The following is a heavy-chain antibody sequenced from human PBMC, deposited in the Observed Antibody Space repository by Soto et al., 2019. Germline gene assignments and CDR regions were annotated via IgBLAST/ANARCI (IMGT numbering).Heavy chain of an antibody. CDR2: IIPIFGTA. Sequence: SVKVSCKASGGTFSSYAISWVRQAPGQGLEWMGGIIPIFGTANYAQKFQGRVTITADESTSTAYMELSSLRSEDTAVYYCASGGYYDILTGYNDAFDIWGQGTMVTVSS. CDR1: GGTFSSYA. V-gene: IGHV1-69*13. D-gene: IGHD3-9*01. CDR3: ASGGYYDILTGYNDAFDI. J-gene: IGHJ3*02.